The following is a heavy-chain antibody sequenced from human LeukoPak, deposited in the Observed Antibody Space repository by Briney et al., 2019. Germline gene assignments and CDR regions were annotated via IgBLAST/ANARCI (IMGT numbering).Heavy chain of an antibody. V-gene: IGHV4-59*01. J-gene: IGHJ6*03. CDR1: GASFSGYY. CDR2: IYYSGST. D-gene: IGHD6-13*01. Sequence: SSETLSLTCAVYGASFSGYYWSWIRQPPGKGLEWIGYIYYSGSTNYNPSLKSRVTISVDTSKNQFSLKLSSVTAADTAVYYCARGVAAAGTNAYYYYYYMDVWGKGTTVTISS. CDR3: ARGVAAAGTNAYYYYYYMDV.